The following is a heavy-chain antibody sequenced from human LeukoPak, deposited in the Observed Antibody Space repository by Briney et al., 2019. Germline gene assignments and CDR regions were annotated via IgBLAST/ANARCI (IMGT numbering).Heavy chain of an antibody. Sequence: SETLSLTCAVSGGSISSGGYSWSWIRQPPGKGLEWIGYIYHSGSTYYNPSLKSRVTISVDTSKNQFSLKLSSVTAADTAVYYCARDSSGYYYGVDYWGQGTLVTVSS. CDR3: ARDSSGYYYGVDY. V-gene: IGHV4-30-2*01. J-gene: IGHJ4*02. D-gene: IGHD3-22*01. CDR2: IYHSGST. CDR1: GGSISSGGYS.